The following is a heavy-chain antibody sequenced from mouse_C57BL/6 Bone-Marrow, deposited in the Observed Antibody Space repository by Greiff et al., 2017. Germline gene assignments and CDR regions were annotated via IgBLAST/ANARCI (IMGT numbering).Heavy chain of an antibody. J-gene: IGHJ3*01. D-gene: IGHD2-4*01. CDR1: GFNIKDDY. Sequence: VQLQQSGAELVRPGASVKLSCTASGFNIKDDYMHWVKQRPEQGLEWIGWIDPENGDTEYASKFQGKATITADTSSNTAYLQLSSLTSEDTAVYYCADYVGSPFAYWGQGTLVTVSA. CDR3: ADYVGSPFAY. V-gene: IGHV14-4*01. CDR2: IDPENGDT.